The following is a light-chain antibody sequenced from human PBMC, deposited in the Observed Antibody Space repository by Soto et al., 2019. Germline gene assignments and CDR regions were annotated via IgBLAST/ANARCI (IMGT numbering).Light chain of an antibody. CDR1: SGDIGAYNY. CDR3: SSYTTTTALYV. V-gene: IGLV2-14*01. J-gene: IGLJ1*01. Sequence: QSVLTQPASVSGSPGQSITISCTGTSGDIGAYNYVSWYQQHPGKPPKLIIYEVRNRPSGVSHRFSGSKSGNTASLTISGLQAEDEADYYCSSYTTTTALYVFGAGTKLTVL. CDR2: EVR.